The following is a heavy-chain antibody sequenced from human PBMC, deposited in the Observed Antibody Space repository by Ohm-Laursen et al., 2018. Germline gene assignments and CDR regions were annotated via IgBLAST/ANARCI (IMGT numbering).Heavy chain of an antibody. D-gene: IGHD2-15*01. V-gene: IGHV1-18*01. Sequence: EASVKVSCKTSGYTFSNYGINWVRQAPGQGLEWMGWISGYNGNTNFAQKLQGRVTMTTDTSTSTAYVELRSLTSDDTAVYYCAREGYCDSGSCPTSLYFYFYGMDVWGQGTTVTVSS. J-gene: IGHJ6*02. CDR3: AREGYCDSGSCPTSLYFYFYGMDV. CDR1: GYTFSNYG. CDR2: ISGYNGNT.